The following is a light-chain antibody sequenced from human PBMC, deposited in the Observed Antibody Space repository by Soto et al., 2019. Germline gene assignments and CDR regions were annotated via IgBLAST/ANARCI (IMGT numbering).Light chain of an antibody. CDR3: AAWDDSLDGSYV. J-gene: IGLJ1*01. CDR1: SSNIGSNT. Sequence: QSVLTQPPSASGTPGQRVTISCSGSSSNIGSNTVNWYQQLPGTAPKLLIYSNNQRPSGVPDRFSGSKSGTSASLAISGLQSEDEADYYCAAWDDSLDGSYVFGTGTKVTXL. CDR2: SNN. V-gene: IGLV1-44*01.